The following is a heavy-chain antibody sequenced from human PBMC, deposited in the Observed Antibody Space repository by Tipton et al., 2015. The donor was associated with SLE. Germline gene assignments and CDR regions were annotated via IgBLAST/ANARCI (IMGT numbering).Heavy chain of an antibody. CDR1: GGSISSSSYY. V-gene: IGHV4-39*01. Sequence: LRLSCTVSGGSISSSSYYWGWIRQPPGKGLEWIGSIYYSGSTYYNPSLKSRVTISVDTSKNQFSLKLSSVTAADTAVYYCATRGSGWPWDAFDIWGQGTMVTVSS. D-gene: IGHD6-19*01. CDR3: ATRGSGWPWDAFDI. J-gene: IGHJ3*02. CDR2: IYYSGST.